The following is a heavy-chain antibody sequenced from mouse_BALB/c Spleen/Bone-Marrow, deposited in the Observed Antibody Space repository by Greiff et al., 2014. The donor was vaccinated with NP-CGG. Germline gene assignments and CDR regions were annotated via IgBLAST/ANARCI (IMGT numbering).Heavy chain of an antibody. CDR1: GYTFTSYY. CDR3: TRSRRAMDH. V-gene: IGHV1S81*02. D-gene: IGHD2-12*01. CDR2: INPSNGGT. Sequence: VKLMESGAELVKPGASVELSCKASGYTFTSYYMCWVKQRPGQGLEWIGEINPSNGGTNFNEKFKSKATLTVDKSSSTAYMSLSSLTSEDSAVYYCTRSRRAMDHWGQGTSVTVSS. J-gene: IGHJ4*01.